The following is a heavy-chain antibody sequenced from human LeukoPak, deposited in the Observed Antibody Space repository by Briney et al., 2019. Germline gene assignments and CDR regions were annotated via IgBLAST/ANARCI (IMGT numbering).Heavy chain of an antibody. CDR1: GGSIITNDYW. D-gene: IGHD3-10*01. Sequence: SETLSLTCVVSGGSIITNDYWWGWIRQPPGKGLEWIGTIDHAGTTFYNVSLKSRVTISVDTPNNQFSLRLNSVGAADTAVYYCARDYRYYYGSGSYDYWGQGTLVTVSS. CDR2: IDHAGTT. CDR3: ARDYRYYYGSGSYDY. V-gene: IGHV4-39*02. J-gene: IGHJ4*02.